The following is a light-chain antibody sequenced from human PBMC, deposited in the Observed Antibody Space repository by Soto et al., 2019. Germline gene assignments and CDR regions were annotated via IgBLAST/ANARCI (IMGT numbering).Light chain of an antibody. J-gene: IGLJ3*02. Sequence: SALTQPVSVSGSPGQSITISCTGTDNDVGVYNYVSWYQQHPGKAPKLIIYDVTNRPSGVSNRFSGSKSGNTASLTISGLQAEDEADYYCSSYTTSTTRVFGGGTKVTVL. V-gene: IGLV2-14*01. CDR1: DNDVGVYNY. CDR3: SSYTTSTTRV. CDR2: DVT.